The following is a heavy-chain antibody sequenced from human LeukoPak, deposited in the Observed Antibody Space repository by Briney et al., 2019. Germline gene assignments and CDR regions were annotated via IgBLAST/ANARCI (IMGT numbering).Heavy chain of an antibody. V-gene: IGHV4-59*08. J-gene: IGHJ4*02. D-gene: IGHD2-8*02. CDR2: IYSIGSI. CDR1: VGSGSSKL. Sequence: SETLSLTCLVSVGSGSSKLWSGVGQPPRKGLEWIGDIYSIGSINYNPSFESRVTISVDATNTRFSLKLSSVTAADTAVYYCARLLVSPGVGEFYFGYWGQGTLVTVSS. CDR3: ARLLVSPGVGEFYFGY.